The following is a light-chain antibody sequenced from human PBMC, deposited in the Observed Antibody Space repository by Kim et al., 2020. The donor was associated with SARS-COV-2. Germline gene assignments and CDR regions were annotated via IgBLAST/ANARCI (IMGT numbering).Light chain of an antibody. CDR3: QVWDSNSAV. CDR2: RDR. V-gene: IGLV3-9*01. Sequence: SYELTQPLSVSVALGQTATITCERHNIGGKVVHWYQQKPDQAPLMVIYRDRNRPSGIPERFSGSNSGNTATLTISRAQAGDEADYHCQVWDSNSAVFGGGTQLTVL. CDR1: NIGGKV. J-gene: IGLJ3*02.